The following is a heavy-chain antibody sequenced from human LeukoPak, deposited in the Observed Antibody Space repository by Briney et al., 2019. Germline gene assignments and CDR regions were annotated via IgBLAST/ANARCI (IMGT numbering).Heavy chain of an antibody. V-gene: IGHV3-21*01. CDR3: ARVADYGDYYGMDV. CDR2: ISSSSSYI. Sequence: GRSLRLSCAASGLTFSSYSMNWVRQAPGKGLEWVSSISSSSSYIYYADSVKGRFTISRDNAKNSLYLRMNSLRAEDTAVYYCARVADYGDYYGMDVWGQGTTVTVSS. J-gene: IGHJ6*02. CDR1: GLTFSSYS. D-gene: IGHD4-17*01.